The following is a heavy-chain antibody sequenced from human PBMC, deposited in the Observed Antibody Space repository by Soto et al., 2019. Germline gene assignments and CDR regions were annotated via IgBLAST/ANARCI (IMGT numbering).Heavy chain of an antibody. V-gene: IGHV4-30-4*01. CDR3: ARVPVDILTGWVYFDY. J-gene: IGHJ4*02. CDR1: GGSISSGDYY. D-gene: IGHD3-9*01. Sequence: QVQLQESGPGLVKPSQTLSLTCTVSGGSISSGDYYWSWIRQPPGKGLEWIGYIYYSGSTYYNPSLKSRVTITVDTSKNQFSLKLSSVTAADTAVYYCARVPVDILTGWVYFDYWGQGTLVTVSS. CDR2: IYYSGST.